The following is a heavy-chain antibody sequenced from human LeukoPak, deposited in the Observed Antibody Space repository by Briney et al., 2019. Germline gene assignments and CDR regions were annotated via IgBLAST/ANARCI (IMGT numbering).Heavy chain of an antibody. D-gene: IGHD6-13*01. V-gene: IGHV3-48*01. Sequence: QSGGSLRLSCAASGFTFSSYSMNWVRQAPGKGLEWVSYISSSSSTIYYADSVKGRFTISRDNSKNTLYLQMNSLRAEDTAVYYCAKDWGESSSWSLVFDYWGQGTLVTVSS. J-gene: IGHJ4*02. CDR2: ISSSSSTI. CDR3: AKDWGESSSWSLVFDY. CDR1: GFTFSSYS.